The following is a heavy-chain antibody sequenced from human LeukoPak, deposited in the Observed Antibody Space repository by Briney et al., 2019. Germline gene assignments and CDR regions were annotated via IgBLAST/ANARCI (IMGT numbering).Heavy chain of an antibody. CDR3: ARNLEVWPPLGY. J-gene: IGHJ4*02. V-gene: IGHV1-69*05. CDR2: IIPIFGTA. D-gene: IGHD3-16*01. Sequence: ASVKVSCKASGGTFSSYAISWVRQAPGQGLEWMGGIIPIFGTANYAQKFQGRVTITTDESTSTAYMELSSLRSEDTAVYYCARNLEVWPPLGYWGQGTLVTVSS. CDR1: GGTFSSYA.